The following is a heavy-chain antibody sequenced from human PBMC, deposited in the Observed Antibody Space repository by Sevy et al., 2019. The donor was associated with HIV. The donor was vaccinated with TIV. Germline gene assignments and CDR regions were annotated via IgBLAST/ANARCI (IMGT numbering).Heavy chain of an antibody. V-gene: IGHV3-23*01. CDR2: ISGIGGST. D-gene: IGHD3-10*01. CDR3: AKTPHWSVRGVITY. Sequence: GGSLRLSCAASGFTFSSYAMSWVRQAPGKGLEWVSAISGIGGSTYYAGSVKGRFTISRDNSKNTLYLQMNSLRAEDTAVYYCAKTPHWSVRGVITYWGQGTLVTVSS. J-gene: IGHJ4*02. CDR1: GFTFSSYA.